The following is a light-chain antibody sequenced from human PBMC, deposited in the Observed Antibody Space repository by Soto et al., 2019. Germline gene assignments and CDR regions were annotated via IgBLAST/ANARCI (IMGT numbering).Light chain of an antibody. CDR3: SSYAGSNNV. V-gene: IGLV2-8*01. Sequence: QSVLTQPPSASGSPGQSVTISCTGTSSDVGGYNYVSWCQQHPGKAPKLMIYEVSKRPSGVPDRFSGSKSGNTASLTVSGLQAEDEADYYCSSYAGSNNVFGTGTKLTVL. CDR1: SSDVGGYNY. J-gene: IGLJ1*01. CDR2: EVS.